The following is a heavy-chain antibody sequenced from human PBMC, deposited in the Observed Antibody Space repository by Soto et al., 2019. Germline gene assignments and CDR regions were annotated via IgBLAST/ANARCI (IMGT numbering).Heavy chain of an antibody. Sequence: SGKVCCKASAFTFTSSAMQWVRQARGQRLEWIGWIVVGSGNTNYAQKFQERVTITRDMSTSTAYMELSSLRSEDTAVYYCAAGPMIGGYYYFDYWGQGTLVPVSS. D-gene: IGHD2-21*01. CDR1: AFTFTSSA. CDR2: IVVGSGNT. J-gene: IGHJ4*02. CDR3: AAGPMIGGYYYFDY. V-gene: IGHV1-58*02.